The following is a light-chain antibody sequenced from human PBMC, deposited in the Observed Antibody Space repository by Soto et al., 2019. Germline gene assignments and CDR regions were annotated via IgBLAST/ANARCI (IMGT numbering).Light chain of an antibody. CDR3: AAWDDSLRLV. Sequence: QAVVTQPPSASGTPGQRVTISCSGSSSNIGSNYVYWYQQLPGTAPKLLIYRNNQRPSGVPDRFSGSKSGTSASLAISGLRSEDEADYYCAAWDDSLRLVFGGGTKLTVL. CDR1: SSNIGSNY. V-gene: IGLV1-47*01. J-gene: IGLJ2*01. CDR2: RNN.